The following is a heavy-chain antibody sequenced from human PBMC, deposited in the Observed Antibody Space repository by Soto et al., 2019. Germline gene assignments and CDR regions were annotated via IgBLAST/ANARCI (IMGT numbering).Heavy chain of an antibody. J-gene: IGHJ4*02. CDR2: INHSGST. CDR3: ARVPGIAAAGSSY. V-gene: IGHV4-34*01. D-gene: IGHD6-13*01. CDR1: GGSFSGYY. Sequence: PSETLSLTCAVYGGSFSGYYWSWIRQPPGKGLEWIGEINHSGSTNYNPSLKSRVTISVDTSKNQFSLKLSSVTAADTAVYYCARVPGIAAAGSSYWGQGTLVTVSS.